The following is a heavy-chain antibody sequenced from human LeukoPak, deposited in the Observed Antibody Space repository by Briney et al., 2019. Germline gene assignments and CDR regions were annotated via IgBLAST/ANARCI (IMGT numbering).Heavy chain of an antibody. J-gene: IGHJ4*02. CDR2: IKQDGSEN. Sequence: GGSLRLSCAASGFTFSSYWMSWVRQAPGKGLEWVANIKQDGSENHYVDSVKGRFTISRDNAKSSLYLQMNSLRAEDTAVYYCARDRNCTGGSCHENLDYWGQGTLVTVSS. CDR3: ARDRNCTGGSCHENLDY. D-gene: IGHD2-15*01. CDR1: GFTFSSYW. V-gene: IGHV3-7*01.